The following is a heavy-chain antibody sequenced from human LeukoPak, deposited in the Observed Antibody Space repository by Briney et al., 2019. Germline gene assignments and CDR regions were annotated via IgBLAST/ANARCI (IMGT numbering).Heavy chain of an antibody. CDR2: LWFDGSHK. CDR1: GFTFSSYG. V-gene: IGHV3-33*06. J-gene: IGHJ4*02. D-gene: IGHD5-24*01. Sequence: PGGSLRLSCAASGFTFSSYGMHWVRQAPEKGLEWVAVLWFDGSHKSYADSVKGRFTISRDNSKNTLYLQMNSLRAEDTAVYYCAKDRFEDGYNKGDYWGQGTLVTVSS. CDR3: AKDRFEDGYNKGDY.